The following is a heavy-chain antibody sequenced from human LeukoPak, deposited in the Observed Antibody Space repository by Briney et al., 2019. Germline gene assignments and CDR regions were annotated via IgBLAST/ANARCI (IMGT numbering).Heavy chain of an antibody. CDR2: IYYSGST. D-gene: IGHD2-15*01. J-gene: IGHJ5*02. Sequence: SETLSLTCTVSGGSISSSSYYWGWIRQPPGKGLEWIGSIYYSGSTYYNPSLKSRVTISVDTSKNQFSLKLSSVTAADTAVYYCARAGSGPLDNWFDPWGQGTLVTVSS. CDR1: GGSISSSSYY. V-gene: IGHV4-39*01. CDR3: ARAGSGPLDNWFDP.